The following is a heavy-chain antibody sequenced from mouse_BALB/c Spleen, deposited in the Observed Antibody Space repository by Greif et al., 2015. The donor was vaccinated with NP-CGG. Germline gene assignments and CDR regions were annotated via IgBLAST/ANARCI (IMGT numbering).Heavy chain of an antibody. Sequence: EVKLLESGEGLVKPGGSLKLSCAASGFTFSSYAMSWVRQTPEKRLEWVASISSGGSTYYPDSVKGRFTISRDNARNILYLQMSSLRSEDTAMYYCARGQDPITTVVMDYWGQGTSVTVSS. CDR1: GFTFSSYA. V-gene: IGHV5-6-5*01. J-gene: IGHJ4*01. CDR3: ARGQDPITTVVMDY. CDR2: ISSGGST. D-gene: IGHD1-1*01.